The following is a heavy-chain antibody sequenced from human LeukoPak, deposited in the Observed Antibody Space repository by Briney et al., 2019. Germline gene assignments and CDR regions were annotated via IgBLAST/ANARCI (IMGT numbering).Heavy chain of an antibody. V-gene: IGHV4-39*01. J-gene: IGHJ6*03. Sequence: SETLSLTCTVSCGSISSSSYYWGWIRQPPGKGLEWIGSIYYSASTYYNPSLKSRVTISVDTSKNQFSLKLSSVTAADTAVYYCARVPPGPRSGYYPDYYYYYYMGVWGKGTTVTISS. CDR3: ARVPPGPRSGYYPDYYYYYYMGV. CDR1: CGSISSSSYY. D-gene: IGHD3-22*01. CDR2: IYYSAST.